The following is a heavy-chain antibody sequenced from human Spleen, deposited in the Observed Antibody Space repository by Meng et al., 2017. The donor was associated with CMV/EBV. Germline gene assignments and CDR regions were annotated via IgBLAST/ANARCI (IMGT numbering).Heavy chain of an antibody. Sequence: GGSLRLSCGASGFTFSSSAMHWVRQAPGKGPEWVAIVSYDGNNRYYADSVKGRFTISRDDSKNTLYLQMNSLRVEDTAVYYCARDIVPGYYYGLDVWGQGTTVTVSS. D-gene: IGHD2-15*01. CDR3: ARDIVPGYYYGLDV. CDR2: VSYDGNNR. V-gene: IGHV3-30*04. J-gene: IGHJ6*02. CDR1: GFTFSSSA.